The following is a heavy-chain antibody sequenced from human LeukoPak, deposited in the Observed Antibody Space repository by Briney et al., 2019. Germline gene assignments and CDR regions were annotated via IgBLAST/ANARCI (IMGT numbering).Heavy chain of an antibody. D-gene: IGHD3-3*01. CDR3: ARASPYDNWSGYWFDP. CDR2: INYSGST. V-gene: IGHV4-59*01. Sequence: SETLSLTCTVSGGSIRSYYWSWIRQPPGKGLEWIGYINYSGSTKYNPSFKSRVTISVDKSKNQFSLKVNSMTAADTAVYYCARASPYDNWSGYWFDPWGQGTLVTVSS. CDR1: GGSIRSYY. J-gene: IGHJ5*02.